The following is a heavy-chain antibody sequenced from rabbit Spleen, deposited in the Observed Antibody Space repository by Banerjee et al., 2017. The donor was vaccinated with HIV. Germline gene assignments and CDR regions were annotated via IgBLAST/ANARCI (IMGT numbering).Heavy chain of an antibody. Sequence: EQLEESGGGLVKPEGSLTLTCEASGVSFSDKDVMCWVRQAPGKGLEWIACINTVTGKTVYASWAKGRFIMSRTSSTTVTLQMTSLTAADTATYFCARGDSGGWGDWNLWGQGTLVTVS. CDR2: INTVTGKT. CDR3: ARGDSGGWGDWNL. D-gene: IGHD4-1*01. V-gene: IGHV1S45*01. CDR1: GVSFSDKDV. J-gene: IGHJ4*01.